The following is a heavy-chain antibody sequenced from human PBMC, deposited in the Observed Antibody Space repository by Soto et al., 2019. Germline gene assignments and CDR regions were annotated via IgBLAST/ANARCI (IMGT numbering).Heavy chain of an antibody. Sequence: QVQLQQSGPGLVKPSQTLSLTCTVSGVTVSSGAYYWSWIRQHPGKGLEWTGNIYYNGSTYYSPSLQSRVAISLDTSKNQFSLRLSSVTAADTAVYYCARYRFSGSKWSKFDYWGQGTLVSVSS. J-gene: IGHJ4*02. V-gene: IGHV4-31*03. CDR1: GVTVSSGAYY. D-gene: IGHD1-26*01. CDR2: IYYNGST. CDR3: ARYRFSGSKWSKFDY.